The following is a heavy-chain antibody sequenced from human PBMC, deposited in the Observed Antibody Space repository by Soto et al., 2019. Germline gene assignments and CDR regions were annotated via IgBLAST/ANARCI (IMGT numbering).Heavy chain of an antibody. D-gene: IGHD2-15*01. V-gene: IGHV1-69*02. CDR1: GGTFSSYT. CDR3: ARWPVAKGYGMDV. J-gene: IGHJ6*02. CDR2: IIPILGIA. Sequence: QVQLVQSGAEVKKPGSSVKVSCKASGGTFSSYTISWVRQAPGQGLEWMGRIIPILGIANYAQKFQGRVTITADKSTSTADMELSSLRSEDTAVYYCARWPVAKGYGMDVWGQGTTVTVSS.